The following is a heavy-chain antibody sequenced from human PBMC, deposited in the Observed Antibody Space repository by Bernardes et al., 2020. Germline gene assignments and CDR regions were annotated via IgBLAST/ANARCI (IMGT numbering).Heavy chain of an antibody. CDR2: IYYSGST. V-gene: IGHV4-30-4*01. CDR3: ARASAGSYQYYFDY. Sequence: SETLSLTCTVSGGSISSGDYYWSWIRQPPGKGLEWIGYIYYSGSTYYNPSLKSRVTISVDTSKNQFSLKLSSVTAADTAVYYCARASAGSYQYYFDYWGQGTLVTVSS. J-gene: IGHJ4*02. CDR1: GGSISSGDYY. D-gene: IGHD3-10*01.